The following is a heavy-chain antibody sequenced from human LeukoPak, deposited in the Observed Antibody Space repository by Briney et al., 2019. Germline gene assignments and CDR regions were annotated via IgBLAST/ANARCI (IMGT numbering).Heavy chain of an antibody. CDR3: ARRYFYDSSVSQGGYFDY. CDR2: IYPGDPDT. Sequence: GASLKISSKGSGYSFTNYWIGWVRPVPGESLEWMGMIYPGDPDTRYSPSFQGQVTISADKSISTAYLQWSSLKASDTGMYYCARRYFYDSSVSQGGYFDYWGQGTLVSVSS. CDR1: GYSFTNYW. J-gene: IGHJ4*02. D-gene: IGHD3-22*01. V-gene: IGHV5-51*01.